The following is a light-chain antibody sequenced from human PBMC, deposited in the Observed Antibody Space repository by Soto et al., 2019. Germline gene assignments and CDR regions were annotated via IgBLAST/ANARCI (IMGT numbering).Light chain of an antibody. CDR1: QSVSSY. J-gene: IGKJ1*01. CDR2: DAS. Sequence: EIVLTQSPATLSLSPGERATLSCRASQSVSSYLAWYQQKPGQAPRLLIYDASNRATGIPARLSGSGSGTEFTLTISSLQPDDFATYYCQHYNSYSEAFGQGTKVDIK. V-gene: IGKV3-11*01. CDR3: QHYNSYSEA.